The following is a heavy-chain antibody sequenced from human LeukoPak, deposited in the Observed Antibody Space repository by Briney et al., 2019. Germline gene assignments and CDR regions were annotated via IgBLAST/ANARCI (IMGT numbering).Heavy chain of an antibody. V-gene: IGHV3-7*01. CDR3: ARHYYFGSGAYYYREFDY. Sequence: PGGSLRLSCAASGFTFSSYWMSWVRQAPGKGLEWVANVKQDGSEKKYVDSVKGRFTISRDNAKNSLYLQMNSLRAEDTAVYYCARHYYFGSGAYYYREFDYWGQGTLVTVSS. D-gene: IGHD3-22*01. J-gene: IGHJ4*02. CDR1: GFTFSSYW. CDR2: VKQDGSEK.